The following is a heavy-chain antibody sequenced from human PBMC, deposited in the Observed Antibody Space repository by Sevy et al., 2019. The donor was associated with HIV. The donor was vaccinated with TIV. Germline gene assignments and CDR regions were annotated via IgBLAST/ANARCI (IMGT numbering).Heavy chain of an antibody. J-gene: IGHJ4*02. CDR1: GVTFDSYA. D-gene: IGHD3-22*01. CDR2: MIPMFGTT. CDR3: TRAVTKIIGGGYYFDY. Sequence: ASVNVSCKASGVTFDSYAFHWVRQAPGQGLEWMGGMIPMFGTTDYAQKFQGRVTISADESTSTGYMEQSSLRSEDTAVYYCTRAVTKIIGGGYYFDYWGQGTLVTVSS. V-gene: IGHV1-69*13.